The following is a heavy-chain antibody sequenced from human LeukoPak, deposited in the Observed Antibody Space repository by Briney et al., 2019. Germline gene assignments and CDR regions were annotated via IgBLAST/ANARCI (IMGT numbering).Heavy chain of an antibody. CDR3: ARRIGSIYDSSGNYYFDY. CDR1: GASLSLYY. Sequence: PSETLSLTCTVSGASLSLYYWSWIRQPPGKGLEWIGCIHYSGSTNYNPSLKSRVTISLDTSKNQFSLKLSSVTAADTAVYYCARRIGSIYDSSGNYYFDYWGQGTLVTVSS. J-gene: IGHJ4*02. D-gene: IGHD3-22*01. V-gene: IGHV4-59*08. CDR2: IHYSGST.